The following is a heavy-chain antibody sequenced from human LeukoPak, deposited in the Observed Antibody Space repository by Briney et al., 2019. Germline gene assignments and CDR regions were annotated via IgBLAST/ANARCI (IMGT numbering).Heavy chain of an antibody. CDR2: ISSSSSYI. V-gene: IGHV3-21*01. J-gene: IGHJ3*02. CDR3: ARESSVDAFDI. Sequence: GGSLRLSCAASGFTFSSYWMHWVRQAPGKGLEWVSSISSSSSYIYYADSVKGRFTISRDNAKNSLYLQMNSLRAEDTAVYYCARESSVDAFDIWGQGTMVTVSS. CDR1: GFTFSSYW.